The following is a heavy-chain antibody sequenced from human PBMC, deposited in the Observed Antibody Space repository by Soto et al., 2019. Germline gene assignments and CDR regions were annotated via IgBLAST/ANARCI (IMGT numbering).Heavy chain of an antibody. V-gene: IGHV4-31*03. Sequence: SETLSLTCTVSGGSISSGGYYWSWIRQHPGKGLEWIGYIYYSGSTYYNPSLKSRVTISVDTSKNQFSLKLSSVTAADTAVYYCARGRRGYSYGSTIILDYWGQGTLVTVSS. CDR1: GGSISSGGYY. CDR3: ARGRRGYSYGSTIILDY. D-gene: IGHD5-18*01. CDR2: IYYSGST. J-gene: IGHJ4*02.